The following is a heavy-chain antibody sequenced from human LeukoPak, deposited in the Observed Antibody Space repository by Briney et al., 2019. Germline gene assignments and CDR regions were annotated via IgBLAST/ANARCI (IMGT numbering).Heavy chain of an antibody. Sequence: ASVKVSCKASGGTFSSYAISWVRQAPGQGLEWMGGIIPIFGTANYAQKFQGRVTITADESTSTDYMELSSLRSEDTAVYYCARVHPPSTGWATRGDWFDPWGQGTLVTVSS. CDR3: ARVHPPSTGWATRGDWFDP. CDR2: IIPIFGTA. CDR1: GGTFSSYA. J-gene: IGHJ5*02. V-gene: IGHV1-69*01. D-gene: IGHD2-15*01.